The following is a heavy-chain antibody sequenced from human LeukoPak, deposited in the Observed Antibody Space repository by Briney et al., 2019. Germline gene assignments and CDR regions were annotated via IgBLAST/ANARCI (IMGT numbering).Heavy chain of an antibody. CDR3: ARSGGNYLWYFDL. J-gene: IGHJ2*01. V-gene: IGHV4-39*07. D-gene: IGHD1-26*01. Sequence: SETLSLTCTVSGGSIGNSSYYWGWIRQPPGKGLEWIGSIYYSGSTYYNPSLKSRVTISVDTSKNQFSLKLNSVTAADTAVYYCARSGGNYLWYFDLWGRGTLVAVSS. CDR1: GGSIGNSSYY. CDR2: IYYSGST.